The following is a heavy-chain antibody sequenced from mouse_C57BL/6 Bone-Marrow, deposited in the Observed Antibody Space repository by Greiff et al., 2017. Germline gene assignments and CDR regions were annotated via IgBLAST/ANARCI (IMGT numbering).Heavy chain of an antibody. J-gene: IGHJ2*01. Sequence: QVQLQQSGAELVKPGASVKLSCKASGYTFTSYWMHWVKQRPGQGLEWIGMIHPNSGSTNYNEKFKSKATLTVDKSSSTAYMQRSSLTSEDSAVYYCARIYYDYALDYWGQGTTLTVSS. CDR2: IHPNSGST. CDR1: GYTFTSYW. V-gene: IGHV1-64*01. CDR3: ARIYYDYALDY. D-gene: IGHD2-4*01.